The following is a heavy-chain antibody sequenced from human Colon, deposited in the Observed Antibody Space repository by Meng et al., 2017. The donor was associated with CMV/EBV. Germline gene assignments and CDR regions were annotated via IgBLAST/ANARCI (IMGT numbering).Heavy chain of an antibody. J-gene: IGHJ4*02. D-gene: IGHD2-2*01. CDR2: ISTHNGDT. V-gene: IGHV1-18*01. CDR1: GYTFTRYA. Sequence: ASVKVSCKASGYTFTRYAISWVRQAPGQGLEWMGRISTHNGDTDSAQKFQERVTMTTDTATSTAYMELRSLRSDDTAVYYCARYEDYCSDTACCLGPYFDNWGQGTLVTVSS. CDR3: ARYEDYCSDTACCLGPYFDN.